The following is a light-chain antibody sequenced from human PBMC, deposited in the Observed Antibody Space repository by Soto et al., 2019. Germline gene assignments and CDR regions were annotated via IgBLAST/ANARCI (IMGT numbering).Light chain of an antibody. J-gene: IGKJ5*01. CDR1: QGISSY. V-gene: IGKV3-11*01. CDR3: QQRNNWPPTT. Sequence: LTQSPSSLSASVGDRVTITCRASQGISSYLAWYQQKPGQAPKLLIYDASNMDSGIPARFSGSGSGTDFTLTISSLEPEDFAVYYCQQRNNWPPTTFGQGTRLEIK. CDR2: DAS.